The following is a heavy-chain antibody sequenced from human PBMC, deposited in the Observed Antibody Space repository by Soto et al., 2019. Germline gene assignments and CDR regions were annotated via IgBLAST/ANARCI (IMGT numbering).Heavy chain of an antibody. V-gene: IGHV3-30*18. CDR2: ISYDSSNK. CDR1: GFTFSYG. J-gene: IGHJ4*02. D-gene: IGHD2-15*01. CDR3: AKLVIGYCSGNTCDDY. Sequence: VQLLESVGGLIQPGGSLRLSCAASGFTFSYGIHWLRQAPGKGLEWVAYISYDSSNKFYGDSVKGRFTISRDNSENTQFLQMNSLRAEDTAVYYCAKLVIGYCSGNTCDDYWGQGTLVAVSS.